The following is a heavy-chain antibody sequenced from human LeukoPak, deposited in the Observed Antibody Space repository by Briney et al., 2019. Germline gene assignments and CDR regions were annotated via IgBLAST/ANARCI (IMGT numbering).Heavy chain of an antibody. CDR3: AKDPGYRSGGSCYLGRYGMDV. CDR1: GFTFSSYA. CDR2: ISGSGGST. D-gene: IGHD2-15*01. J-gene: IGHJ6*02. Sequence: GASLRLSCAASGFTFSSYAMSWVRQAPGKGLEWVSAISGSGGSTYYADSVKGRFTISRDNSKNTLYLQMNSLRAEDTAVYYCAKDPGYRSGGSCYLGRYGMDVWGQGTTVTVSS. V-gene: IGHV3-23*01.